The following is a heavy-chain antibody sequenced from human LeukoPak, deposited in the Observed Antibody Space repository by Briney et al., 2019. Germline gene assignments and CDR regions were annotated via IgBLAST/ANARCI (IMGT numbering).Heavy chain of an antibody. J-gene: IGHJ4*02. V-gene: IGHV4-38-2*01. CDR2: IYHSGST. Sequence: KASETLSLTCAVSGYSISSGYYWGWSRQPPGKGLGWIGRIYHSGSTYYNPSLKSRVTISVDTSKNQFSLKLSSVTAADTAVYYCARSVGYWGQGTLVTVSS. CDR1: GYSISSGYY. CDR3: ARSVGY. D-gene: IGHD1-26*01.